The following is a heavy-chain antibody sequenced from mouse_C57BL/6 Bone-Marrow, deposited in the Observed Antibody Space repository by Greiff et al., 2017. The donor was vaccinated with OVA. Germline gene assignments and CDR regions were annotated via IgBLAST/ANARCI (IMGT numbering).Heavy chain of an antibody. J-gene: IGHJ4*01. V-gene: IGHV1-15*01. CDR1: GYTFTDYE. CDR3: TRGYSNDYAMDY. Sequence: QVQLQQSGAELVRPGASVTLSCKASGYTFTDYEMHWVKQTPVHGLEWIGAIDPETGGTAYNQKFKGKAILTADKYSSTAYMELRSLTSEDSAVYYCTRGYSNDYAMDYWGQGTSVTVSS. CDR2: IDPETGGT. D-gene: IGHD2-5*01.